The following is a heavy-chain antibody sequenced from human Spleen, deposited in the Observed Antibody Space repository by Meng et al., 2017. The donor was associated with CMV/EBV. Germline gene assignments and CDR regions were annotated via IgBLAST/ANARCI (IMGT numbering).Heavy chain of an antibody. CDR3: AHSSRDTTIFDAFDI. J-gene: IGHJ3*02. D-gene: IGHD3-3*01. CDR2: IYWNDDV. Sequence: SGPTLVKPTQPLTLTCTFSGFSLSTDGVAVGWIRQTPGKAPEWLAVIYWNDDVRASPSLQSRLTVTKDTSKNQVVLTMTNMDAVDSATYYCAHSSRDTTIFDAFDIWGHGTMVTVSS. CDR1: GFSLSTDGVA. V-gene: IGHV2-5*01.